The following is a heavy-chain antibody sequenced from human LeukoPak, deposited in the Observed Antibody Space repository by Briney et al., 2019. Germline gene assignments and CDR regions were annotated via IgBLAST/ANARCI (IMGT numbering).Heavy chain of an antibody. CDR3: AKRALFGELLFGSPDY. CDR1: GFTYSSYA. V-gene: IGHV3-23*01. D-gene: IGHD3-10*01. J-gene: IGHJ4*02. CDR2: ISAGGKKA. Sequence: PGGSLRLSCAASGFTYSSYAMSWVRQAPGKGLEWVSAISAGGKKAYYADSVKGRFTISRDNSKNTLYLQMNSLRAEDTAVYYCAKRALFGELLFGSPDYWGQGTLVTVSS.